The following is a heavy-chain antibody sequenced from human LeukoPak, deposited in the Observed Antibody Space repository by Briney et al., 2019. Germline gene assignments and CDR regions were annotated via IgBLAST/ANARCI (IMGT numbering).Heavy chain of an antibody. J-gene: IGHJ6*02. CDR3: AKWFGTSYYYGMDV. Sequence: SVKVSCKASGGTFSSYAISWVRQAPGQGLEWMGGITPIFGTANYAQKFQGRVTITADESTSTAYTELSSLRSEDTAVYYCAKWFGTSYYYGMDVWGQGTTVTVSS. D-gene: IGHD3-10*01. CDR1: GGTFSSYA. CDR2: ITPIFGTA. V-gene: IGHV1-69*13.